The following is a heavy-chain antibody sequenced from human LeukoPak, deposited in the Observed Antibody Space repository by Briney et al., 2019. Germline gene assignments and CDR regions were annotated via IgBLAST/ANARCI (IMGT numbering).Heavy chain of an antibody. D-gene: IGHD2-21*02. CDR2: IYYSGST. V-gene: IGHV4-31*03. CDR3: ARDQHCGGDCYKGFDI. CDR1: GASISSGGYY. J-gene: IGHJ3*02. Sequence: SETLSLTCTVSGASISSGGYYWSWIRQHPGKGLEWIGYIYYSGSTYYNPSLKSRVTISVDTSKNQFSLKLSSVTAADTAVYYCARDQHCGGDCYKGFDIWGQGTMVTVSS.